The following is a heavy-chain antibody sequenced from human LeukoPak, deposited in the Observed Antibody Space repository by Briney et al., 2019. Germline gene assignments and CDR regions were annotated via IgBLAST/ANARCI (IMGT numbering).Heavy chain of an antibody. D-gene: IGHD2-2*01. J-gene: IGHJ5*02. CDR2: INPKSGGT. CDR1: GYTFTGYY. V-gene: IGHV1-2*02. Sequence: ASVKVSCKASGYTFTGYYMHWVRQAPGPGLEWMGWINPKSGGTNYAQKFQGRVTMTRDTSIHTAYMELSRLRSDDTAVYYCAREEYGFDPWGQGTLVTVSS. CDR3: AREEYGFDP.